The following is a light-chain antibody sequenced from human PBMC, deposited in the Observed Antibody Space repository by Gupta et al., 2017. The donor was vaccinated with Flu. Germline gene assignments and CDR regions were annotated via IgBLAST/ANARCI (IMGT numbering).Light chain of an antibody. Sequence: QSALTQPAALSGSPGQSITISSTGTSSTVGSYKFVSWYQQHPGKATKIIIYEVSKRPSGVSNRFSGSKSGNTASLTISGLQAEDESDYYCSSYTSSATLFGGGTKLTVL. V-gene: IGLV2-14*01. CDR2: EVS. J-gene: IGLJ3*02. CDR3: SSYTSSATL. CDR1: SSTVGSYKF.